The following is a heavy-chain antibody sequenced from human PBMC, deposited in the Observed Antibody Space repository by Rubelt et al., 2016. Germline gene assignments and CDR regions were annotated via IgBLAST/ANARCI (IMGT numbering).Heavy chain of an antibody. CDR1: GGSIGSSSYY. Sequence: QLQLQESGPGLVKPSETLSLTCTVSGGSIGSSSYYWGWIRQPPGKGLEWIGTIYNSGATYCSRSLNRGVSICVDTSWNYFALKLSSVTAADTAIYYCATADSGNSGYCDYGGQGTLVTVSS. CDR3: ATADSGNSGYCDY. V-gene: IGHV4-39*02. CDR2: IYNSGAT. J-gene: IGHJ4*02. D-gene: IGHD4-23*01.